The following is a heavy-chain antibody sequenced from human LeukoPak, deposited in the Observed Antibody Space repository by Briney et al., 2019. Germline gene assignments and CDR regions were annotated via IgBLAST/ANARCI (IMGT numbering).Heavy chain of an antibody. D-gene: IGHD6-19*01. CDR2: INHSGST. Sequence: SETLSLTCAVYGGSFSGYYWSWIRQPPGKGLEWIGEINHSGSTNYNPSLKSRVTISVDTSKNQSSLKLSSVTAADTAVYYCARDPVAGTLGYFDYWGQGTLVTVSS. CDR3: ARDPVAGTLGYFDY. J-gene: IGHJ4*02. V-gene: IGHV4-34*01. CDR1: GGSFSGYY.